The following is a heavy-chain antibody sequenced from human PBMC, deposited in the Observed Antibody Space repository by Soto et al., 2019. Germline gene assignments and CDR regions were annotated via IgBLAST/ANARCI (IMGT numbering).Heavy chain of an antibody. CDR2: IYPGDSDT. CDR3: ARDPSYSSTQSVYYYYGMDV. J-gene: IGHJ6*02. Sequence: PGESLKISCKGSGYTFTDYWIGWVRQLPGKDLEWMGIIYPGDSDTRYSPSFQGHVTITVDKSTSTAYLQWNTLKASDTAVYYCARDPSYSSTQSVYYYYGMDVWGQGTTVTVSS. V-gene: IGHV5-51*01. D-gene: IGHD6-13*01. CDR1: GYTFTDYW.